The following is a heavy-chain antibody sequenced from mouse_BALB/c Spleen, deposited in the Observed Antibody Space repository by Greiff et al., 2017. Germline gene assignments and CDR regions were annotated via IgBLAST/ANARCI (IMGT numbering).Heavy chain of an antibody. J-gene: IGHJ4*01. CDR2: ISTYYGDA. CDR1: GYTFTDYA. Sequence: VQLVESGAELVRPGVSVKISCKGSGYTFTDYAMHWVKQSHAKSLEWIGVISTYYGDASYNQKFKGKATMTVDKSSSTAYMELARLTSEDSAIYYCARSGNSYAMDYWGQGTSVTVSS. D-gene: IGHD2-1*01. V-gene: IGHV1S137*01. CDR3: ARSGNSYAMDY.